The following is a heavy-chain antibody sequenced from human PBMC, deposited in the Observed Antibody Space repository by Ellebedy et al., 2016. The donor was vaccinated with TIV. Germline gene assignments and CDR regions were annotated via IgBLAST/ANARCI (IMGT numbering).Heavy chain of an antibody. CDR3: ARGGYSGYESYFDY. V-gene: IGHV4-59*13. Sequence: SETLSLXCTVSGGSISSYYWSWIRQPPGKGLEWIGYIYYSGSTNYNPSLKSRVTISVDTSKNQFSLKLSSVTAADTAVYYCARGGYSGYESYFDYWGQGTLVTVSS. J-gene: IGHJ4*02. CDR2: IYYSGST. D-gene: IGHD5-12*01. CDR1: GGSISSYY.